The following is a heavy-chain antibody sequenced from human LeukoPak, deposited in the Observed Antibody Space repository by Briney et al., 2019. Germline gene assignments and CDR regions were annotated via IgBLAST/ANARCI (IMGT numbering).Heavy chain of an antibody. Sequence: AGGSLRLSCVVSGFTFSGYGLSWVRQTPGKGLEWVSATSYSGDGAYYADSVRGRFTASRDSSTNTYYLQMDSLRAEDTAVYYCAKESEGASPAYWGRGTLATVSS. CDR3: AKESEGASPAY. V-gene: IGHV3-23*01. CDR2: TSYSGDGA. CDR1: GFTFSGYG. J-gene: IGHJ4*02. D-gene: IGHD3-16*01.